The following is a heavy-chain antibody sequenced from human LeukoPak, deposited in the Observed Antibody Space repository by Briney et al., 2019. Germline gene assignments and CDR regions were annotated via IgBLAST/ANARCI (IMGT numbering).Heavy chain of an antibody. V-gene: IGHV1-46*01. D-gene: IGHD4-23*01. J-gene: IGHJ3*02. CDR1: GYTFTGYY. Sequence: ASVKVSCKASGYTFTGYYMHWVRQAPGQGLEWMGIINPSGGSTSYAQKFQGRVTMTRDTSTSTVYMELSSLRSEDTAVYYCAREPPPMTTVVNDAFDIWGQGTMVTVSS. CDR2: INPSGGST. CDR3: AREPPPMTTVVNDAFDI.